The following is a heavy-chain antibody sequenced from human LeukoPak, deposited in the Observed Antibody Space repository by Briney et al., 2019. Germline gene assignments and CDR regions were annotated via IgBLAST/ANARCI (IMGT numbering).Heavy chain of an antibody. CDR2: INNDATRT. V-gene: IGHV3-74*01. CDR3: ASDGAYAMAV. J-gene: IGHJ6*02. CDR1: GSSFSRSW. D-gene: IGHD1-26*01. Sequence: GGSLRLSCAASGSSFSRSWIHGVRQAPGKGLVWVSHINNDATRTTYADSVRGRFTISRDNAKNTVSLQMNSLRAEDTAVYYCASDGAYAMAVWGQGTTVTVSS.